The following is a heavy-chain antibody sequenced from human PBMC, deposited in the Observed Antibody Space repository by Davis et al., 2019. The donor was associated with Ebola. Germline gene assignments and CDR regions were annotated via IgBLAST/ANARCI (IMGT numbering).Heavy chain of an antibody. D-gene: IGHD1-7*01. J-gene: IGHJ4*02. V-gene: IGHV4-59*01. CDR2: IYYSGST. CDR1: GGSISSYY. Sequence: PGGSLRLSCTVSGGSISSYYWSWIRQPPGKGLEWIGYIYYSGSTNYNPSLKSRVTISVDTSKNQFSLKLSSVTAADTAVYYCARGELELTDYWGQGTLVTVSS. CDR3: ARGELELTDY.